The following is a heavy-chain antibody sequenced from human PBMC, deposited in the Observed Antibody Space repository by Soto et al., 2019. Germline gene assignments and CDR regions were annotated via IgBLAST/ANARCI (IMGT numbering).Heavy chain of an antibody. CDR3: ARVAYSNGWIFDX. CDR2: IKTDGSEK. Sequence: GGSLRLSFAASGFTFSSFWMSWVRQAPGKGLEWVDNIKTDGSEKYYVGSVKVRFTISRENADNSLYLQMNSQRGDDTAVYFCARVAYSNGWIFDXWGQGTLVTVSX. D-gene: IGHD6-19*01. CDR1: GFTFSSFW. J-gene: IGHJ4*01. V-gene: IGHV3-7*01.